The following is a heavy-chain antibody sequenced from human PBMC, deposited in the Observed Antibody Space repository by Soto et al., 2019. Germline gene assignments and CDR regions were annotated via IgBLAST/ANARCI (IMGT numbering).Heavy chain of an antibody. CDR2: IIPMFDII. Sequence: SVKVSCKVSGGTFSSYTITWVRQAPGEGLEWMGRIIPMFDIINYAQKFQGRVTITADKLTNTAYMELTSLKSDDTAVYYCARVEHENYGMDLWG. J-gene: IGHJ6*02. CDR1: GGTFSSYT. CDR3: ARVEHENYGMDL. V-gene: IGHV1-69*02.